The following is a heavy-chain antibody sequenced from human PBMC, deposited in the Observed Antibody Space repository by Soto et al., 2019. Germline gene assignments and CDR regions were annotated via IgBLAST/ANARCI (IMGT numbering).Heavy chain of an antibody. CDR1: GFTFYDYH. CDR2: ISSSSDTI. CDR3: AIDPYSSGWYYFDY. D-gene: IGHD6-19*01. J-gene: IGHJ4*02. V-gene: IGHV3-11*01. Sequence: PGGSLRLSCAASGFTFYDYHMTWIRQAPGKGLEWISYISSSSDTIYYADSVKGRFTISRDSAKNSLILQMNTLRVDDTAVYYYAIDPYSSGWYYFDYWGQGTLVTVSS.